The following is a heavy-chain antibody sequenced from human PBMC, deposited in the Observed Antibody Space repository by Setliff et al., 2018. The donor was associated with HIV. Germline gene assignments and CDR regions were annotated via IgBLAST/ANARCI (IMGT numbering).Heavy chain of an antibody. Sequence: PSETLSLTCAVSGGSISSSNWWSWVRQPPGKGLEWIGEIYHSGSTNYNPSLKSRVSISLDTSKNQFSLKLSSVTAADTAVYYCARDHETHRYFDWLRGDYYYGMDVWGQGTTVTVSS. V-gene: IGHV4-4*02. J-gene: IGHJ6*02. D-gene: IGHD3-9*01. CDR2: IYHSGST. CDR3: ARDHETHRYFDWLRGDYYYGMDV. CDR1: GGSISSSNW.